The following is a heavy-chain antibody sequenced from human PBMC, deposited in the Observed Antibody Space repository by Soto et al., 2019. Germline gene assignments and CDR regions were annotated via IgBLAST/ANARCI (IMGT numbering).Heavy chain of an antibody. CDR3: ARARGFSYGYCDY. J-gene: IGHJ4*02. Sequence: PSETLSLTCTVSGGSVSSSPYYWVWIRQPPGKGLEYIGNIYCGGSTHHSPSLKSRVTISVDTSTNQFSLKLSSVTAADTAVYYCARARGFSYGYCDYWGRGTLVTVSS. V-gene: IGHV4-39*01. CDR2: IYCGGST. CDR1: GGSVSSSPYY. D-gene: IGHD5-18*01.